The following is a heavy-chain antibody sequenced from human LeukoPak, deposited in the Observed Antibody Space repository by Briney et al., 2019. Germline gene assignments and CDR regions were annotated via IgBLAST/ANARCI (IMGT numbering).Heavy chain of an antibody. V-gene: IGHV3-23*01. CDR3: AGRRQQWLVRDYYYGMDV. CDR1: GFTFSSYA. Sequence: RGSLRLTCAASGFTFSSYAMSWVRQTPGKGLEWVSAISGSGGSTYYADSVKGRFTISRDNSKNTLFLQMNSLRAEDTAVYYCAGRRQQWLVRDYYYGMDVWGQGTTVTVSS. CDR2: ISGSGGST. D-gene: IGHD6-19*01. J-gene: IGHJ6*02.